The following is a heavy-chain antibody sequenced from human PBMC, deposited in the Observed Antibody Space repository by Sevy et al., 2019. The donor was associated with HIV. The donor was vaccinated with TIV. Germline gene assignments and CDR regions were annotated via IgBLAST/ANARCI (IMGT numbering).Heavy chain of an antibody. CDR3: ARESSVSGTRWFDP. D-gene: IGHD6-19*01. V-gene: IGHV4-61*08. J-gene: IGHJ5*02. Sequence: SETLSLTCTVSGGSVSSGGYFWSWIRQPAGKGLEWIGYIYYSGSTNYNPSLKSRVTISVDTSKNQFSLKLSSVTAADTAVYYCARESSVSGTRWFDPWGQGTLVTVSS. CDR1: GGSVSSGGYF. CDR2: IYYSGST.